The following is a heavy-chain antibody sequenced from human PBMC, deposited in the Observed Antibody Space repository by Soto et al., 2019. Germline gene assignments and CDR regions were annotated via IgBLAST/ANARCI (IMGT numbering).Heavy chain of an antibody. Sequence: GASVKVSCKASGYTFTGYYMHWVRQAPGQGLEWMGWINPNSGGTNYAQKFQGWVTMTRDTSISTAYMELSRLRSDDTAVYYCARDRATYYGSGTYYTKRDGMDVSGQGTTLTVSS. CDR3: ARDRATYYGSGTYYTKRDGMDV. D-gene: IGHD3-10*01. CDR1: GYTFTGYY. V-gene: IGHV1-2*04. CDR2: INPNSGGT. J-gene: IGHJ6*02.